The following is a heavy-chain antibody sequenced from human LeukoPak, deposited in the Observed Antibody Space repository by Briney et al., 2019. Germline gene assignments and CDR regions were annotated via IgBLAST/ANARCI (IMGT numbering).Heavy chain of an antibody. Sequence: PGGSLRLSCSASGFVFSDYPLHWIRQSPGKGPEWVAVISFDGSHQYYADSVEGRFIISRDNAKNTLYLQMNSLRAEDTAVYYCTRPESSSSLACDHWGQGTLVTVSS. CDR2: ISFDGSHQ. CDR3: TRPESSSSLACDH. CDR1: GFVFSDYP. D-gene: IGHD2-2*01. V-gene: IGHV3-30*07. J-gene: IGHJ4*02.